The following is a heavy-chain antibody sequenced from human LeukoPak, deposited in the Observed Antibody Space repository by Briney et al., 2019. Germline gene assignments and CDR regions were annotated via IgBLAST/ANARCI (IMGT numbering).Heavy chain of an antibody. Sequence: GGSLRLSCAASGFTVSSNYMSWVRQAPGKGLEWVSVIYSGGSTYYADSVKGRFTISRDNSKNTLYLQMNSLRAEDTAVYYCAKDPGYYGSGSWFDYWGQGTLVTVSS. J-gene: IGHJ4*02. CDR1: GFTVSSNY. CDR2: IYSGGST. V-gene: IGHV3-66*01. D-gene: IGHD3-10*01. CDR3: AKDPGYYGSGSWFDY.